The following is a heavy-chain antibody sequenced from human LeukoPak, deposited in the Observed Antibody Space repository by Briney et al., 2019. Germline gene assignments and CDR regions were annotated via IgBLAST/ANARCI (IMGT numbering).Heavy chain of an antibody. CDR3: ARRTVAGTYFDY. D-gene: IGHD6-19*01. V-gene: IGHV1-2*02. CDR2: INPNSGGT. CDR1: GYTFTGYY. Sequence: ASVKVSCKASGYTFTGYYMHWVRQAPGQGLEWTGWINPNSGGTNYAQKFQGRVTMTRDTSISTAYMELSRLRSDDTAVYYCARRTVAGTYFDYWGQGTLVTVSS. J-gene: IGHJ4*02.